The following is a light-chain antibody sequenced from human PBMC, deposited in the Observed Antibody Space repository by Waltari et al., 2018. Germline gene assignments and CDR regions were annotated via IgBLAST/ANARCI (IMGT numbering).Light chain of an antibody. V-gene: IGKV1-5*03. Sequence: DIQMTQSPSTLSASVGDRVTITCRASQSISNWLAWYQQKPGRAPKLLIYKASNLESGVPSRFSGSGSGTEFTLTISSLQSDDFATYFYQQCNTIPRTFGQGTKVEIK. J-gene: IGKJ1*01. CDR2: KAS. CDR1: QSISNW. CDR3: QQCNTIPRT.